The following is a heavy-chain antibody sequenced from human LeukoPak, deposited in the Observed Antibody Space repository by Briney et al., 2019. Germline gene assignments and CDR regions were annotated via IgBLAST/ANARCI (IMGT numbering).Heavy chain of an antibody. CDR1: GFTFSSYG. D-gene: IGHD5-24*01. CDR2: IWDDGSNK. CDR3: ARDRAID. V-gene: IGHV3-33*01. Sequence: PGGSLRLSCATSGFTFSSYGMHWVRQAPGKGLEWVADIWDDGSNKYYADSVKGRFTISRDDSKNTLYLQMNSLRAEDTAVYYCARDRAIDWGQGTLVTVSS. J-gene: IGHJ4*02.